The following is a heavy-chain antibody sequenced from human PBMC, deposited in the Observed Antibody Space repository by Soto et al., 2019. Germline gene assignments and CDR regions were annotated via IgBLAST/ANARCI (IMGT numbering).Heavy chain of an antibody. D-gene: IGHD4-4*01. V-gene: IGHV1-18*01. CDR2: ISAYNGNT. CDR1: GYTFTSYG. Sequence: GASVKVSCKASGYTFTSYGISWVRQAPGQGLEWMGWISAYNGNTNYAQKLQGRVTMTTDTSTSTAYMELRSLRSDDTAVYYCARGTPASDYSNYLGSYYYYYMDVWGKGTTVTVSS. CDR3: ARGTPASDYSNYLGSYYYYYMDV. J-gene: IGHJ6*03.